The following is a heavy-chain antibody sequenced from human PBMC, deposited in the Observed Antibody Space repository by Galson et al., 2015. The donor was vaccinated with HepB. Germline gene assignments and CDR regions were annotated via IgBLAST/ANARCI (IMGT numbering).Heavy chain of an antibody. CDR2: INTGNGNT. Sequence: SVKVSCKASGYTFTSYAMHWVRQAPGQRLEWVGWINTGNGNTKYSQKFQDRVTVNTDTSASTAYMELSSLRSEDTAVYYCTRGESRGWQSWGQGTLVTVSS. J-gene: IGHJ5*02. CDR1: GYTFTSYA. V-gene: IGHV1-3*04. D-gene: IGHD6-19*01. CDR3: TRGESRGWQS.